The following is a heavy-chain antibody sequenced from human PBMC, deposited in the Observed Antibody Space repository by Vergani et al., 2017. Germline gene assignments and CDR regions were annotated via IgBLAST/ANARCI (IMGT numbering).Heavy chain of an antibody. CDR2: IKSKTDGGTT. CDR3: ARVKWLANFDY. Sequence: EVQLVESGGGLVKPGGSLRLSCAASGFTFSNAWMSWVRQAPGKGLEWVGRIKSKTDGGTTDYAAPVKGRFTISRDNAKNSLYLQMNSLRAEDTAVYYCARVKWLANFDYWGQGTLVTVSS. J-gene: IGHJ4*02. D-gene: IGHD6-19*01. V-gene: IGHV3-15*01. CDR1: GFTFSNAW.